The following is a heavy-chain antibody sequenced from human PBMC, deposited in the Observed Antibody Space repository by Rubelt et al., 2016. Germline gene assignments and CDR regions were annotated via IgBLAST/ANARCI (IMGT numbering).Heavy chain of an antibody. Sequence: EVQLLESGGDLVQPGGSLRLSCAASRFTFSTYAMGWVRQAPGKGLEWVSSTTGSGVETYYADSVKGRLTISRYNSKNTLYLQMNSLRAEDTAVYYCATKSNGFDYWGQGTLVTVSS. CDR3: ATKSNGFDY. CDR1: RFTFSTYA. V-gene: IGHV3-23*01. J-gene: IGHJ4*02. D-gene: IGHD2-8*01. CDR2: TTGSGVET.